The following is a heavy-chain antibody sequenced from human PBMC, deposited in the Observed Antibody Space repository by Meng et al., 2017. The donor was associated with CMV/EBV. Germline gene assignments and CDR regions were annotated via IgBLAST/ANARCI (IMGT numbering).Heavy chain of an antibody. D-gene: IGHD3-22*01. J-gene: IGHJ3*02. V-gene: IGHV1-46*01. CDR3: ARDGTQRITMIVGAFDI. CDR2: INPSGGST. CDR1: GYTFTSYY. Sequence: ASVKVSCKASGYTFTSYYMHWVRQAPGQGLEWMGIINPSGGSTSYAQKFQGRVTVTRDTSTSTVYMELSSLRSEDTAVYYCARDGTQRITMIVGAFDIWGQGTMVTVSS.